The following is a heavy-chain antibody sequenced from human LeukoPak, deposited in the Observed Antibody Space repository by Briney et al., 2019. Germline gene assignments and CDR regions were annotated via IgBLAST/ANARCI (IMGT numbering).Heavy chain of an antibody. D-gene: IGHD6-19*01. CDR2: ISSAGNII. Sequence: PGRSLRLSCAASGFTFGTYSMHWVRQAPGKGLEWVAIISSAGNIINYADSVKGRFSISRDNSKNTLYLQMDSLRVEDTAVYYCAKDHRWLVDYWGQGSLVTVSS. CDR3: AKDHRWLVDY. J-gene: IGHJ4*02. V-gene: IGHV3-30-3*01. CDR1: GFTFGTYS.